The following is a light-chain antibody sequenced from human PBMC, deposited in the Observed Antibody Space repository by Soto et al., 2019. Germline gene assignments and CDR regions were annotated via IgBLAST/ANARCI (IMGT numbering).Light chain of an antibody. CDR3: QQYNSYSSSWT. Sequence: DSQMTQSPSTLSASVGDRVTITCRASQSISSWLAWYQQKPGKAPKLLIYKASSLESGVPSRFSGSGSGTEFTLTISSLQPDDFATYYCQQYNSYSSSWTVGQGTKVEIK. CDR1: QSISSW. V-gene: IGKV1-5*03. CDR2: KAS. J-gene: IGKJ1*01.